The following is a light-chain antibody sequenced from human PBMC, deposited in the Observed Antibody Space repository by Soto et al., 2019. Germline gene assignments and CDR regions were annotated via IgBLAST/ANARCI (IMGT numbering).Light chain of an antibody. J-gene: IGLJ1*01. CDR3: AAWDDSLKGFYG. CDR2: RDD. CDR1: RSNIGTNF. V-gene: IGLV1-47*01. Sequence: VLTQPPSASGAPGQRVSISCSGSRSNIGTNFVYWYQHPPGAAPRLLMFRDDHRPAGVPVRFSASKSGTSASLAINGLRSEDEADYYCAAWDDSLKGFYGFGTGTKVTVL.